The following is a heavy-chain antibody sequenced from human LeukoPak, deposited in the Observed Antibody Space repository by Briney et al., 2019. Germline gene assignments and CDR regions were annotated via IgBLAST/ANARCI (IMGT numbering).Heavy chain of an antibody. Sequence: SETLSLSCAVYGGSFSGYYWSWIRQPPGKGLEWIGEINHSGSTNYNPSLKSRVTISVDTSKNQFSLKLSSVTAADTAVYYCARAVLGRYNYYYYMDVWGKGTTVTVSS. V-gene: IGHV4-34*01. CDR2: INHSGST. J-gene: IGHJ6*03. D-gene: IGHD7-27*01. CDR1: GGSFSGYY. CDR3: ARAVLGRYNYYYYMDV.